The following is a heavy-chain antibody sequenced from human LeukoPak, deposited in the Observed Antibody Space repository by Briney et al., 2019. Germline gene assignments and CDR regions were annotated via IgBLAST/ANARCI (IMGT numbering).Heavy chain of an antibody. D-gene: IGHD3-3*02. CDR1: GFTVSTKD. J-gene: IGHJ2*01. V-gene: IGHV3-53*01. CDR3: ARVGDHFHWNLDL. Sequence: GGSLRLSCAASGFTVSTKDMNWVRQAPGKGLEWVSIIYSGATKYYAESFKDRFTISRYTYKNTLSLQMHSLRAEDRAVYFCARVGDHFHWNLDLWGRGTLVSVSS. CDR2: IYSGATK.